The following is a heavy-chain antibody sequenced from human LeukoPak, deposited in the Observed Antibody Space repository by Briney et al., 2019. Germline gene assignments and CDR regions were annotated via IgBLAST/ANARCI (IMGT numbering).Heavy chain of an antibody. Sequence: GGSLRLSCAASGFTFSTHAMHWVRQAPGKGLEWAAVISYDGSNKYYADSVKGRFTISRDNSKNTLYLQMNSLRAEDTALYYCARDWGIVVVTGLADYWGQGTLVTVSS. V-gene: IGHV3-30*04. J-gene: IGHJ4*02. CDR2: ISYDGSNK. CDR3: ARDWGIVVVTGLADY. D-gene: IGHD2-21*02. CDR1: GFTFSTHA.